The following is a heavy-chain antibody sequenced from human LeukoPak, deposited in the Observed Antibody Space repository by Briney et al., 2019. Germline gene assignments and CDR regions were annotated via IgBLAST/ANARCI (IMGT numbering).Heavy chain of an antibody. Sequence: SVKVSCKASGGTFSSYAISWVRQAPGQGLEWMGRIIPILGIANYAQKFQGRVTITTDESTSTAYMELSSLRSEDTAVYYCARGRKYQLQIQFFQHWGQGTLVTVSS. CDR2: IIPILGIA. CDR1: GGTFSSYA. D-gene: IGHD2-2*01. V-gene: IGHV1-69*04. CDR3: ARGRKYQLQIQFFQH. J-gene: IGHJ1*01.